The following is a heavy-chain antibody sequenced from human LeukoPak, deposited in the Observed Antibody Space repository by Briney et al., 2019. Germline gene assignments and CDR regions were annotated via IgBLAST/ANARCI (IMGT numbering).Heavy chain of an antibody. CDR2: IYYSGST. Sequence: PSETLSLTCTVSGGSISSSSYYWGWIRQHPGKGLEWIGYIYYSGSTYYNPSRKSRVTISVYTSKYQFSLKLSSVTAADTAVYYCARVGPYDSSGLDYWGQGTLVTVSS. V-gene: IGHV4-31*03. D-gene: IGHD3-22*01. CDR3: ARVGPYDSSGLDY. CDR1: GGSISSSSYY. J-gene: IGHJ4*02.